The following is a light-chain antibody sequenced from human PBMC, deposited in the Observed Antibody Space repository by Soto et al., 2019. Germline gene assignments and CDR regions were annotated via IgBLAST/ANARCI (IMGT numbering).Light chain of an antibody. V-gene: IGKV3-20*01. CDR2: GAS. CDR1: HIFSSNY. Sequence: EIVLTQSPGTLSLSPGERATLSCRASHIFSSNYLAWYKQKPGQAPRLLIYGASARATNIPDRFSGSGSGTDFTLTISRLEPEDAAVYLCQQYCDSLSTFGQGTKLESK. J-gene: IGKJ2*01. CDR3: QQYCDSLST.